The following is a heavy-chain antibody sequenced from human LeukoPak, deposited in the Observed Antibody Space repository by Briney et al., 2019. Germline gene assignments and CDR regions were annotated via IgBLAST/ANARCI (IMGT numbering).Heavy chain of an antibody. J-gene: IGHJ4*02. Sequence: GGSLRLSCAASGFTFSSYGMSWVRQAPGKGLEWVSGISDSVGTTFYADSVKGRFTISRDNSKNTLYLQMNSLRAEDTAVYYCARYAAGGIFLFYYFDYWGQGTLVTVSS. CDR2: ISDSVGTT. D-gene: IGHD2/OR15-2a*01. CDR1: GFTFSSYG. V-gene: IGHV3-23*01. CDR3: ARYAAGGIFLFYYFDY.